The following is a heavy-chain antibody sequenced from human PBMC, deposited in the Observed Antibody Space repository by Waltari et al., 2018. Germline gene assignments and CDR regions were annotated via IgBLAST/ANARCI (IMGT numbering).Heavy chain of an antibody. CDR3: ARVDYTNYVPWFDP. CDR1: GYTFTGYY. Sequence: QVQLVQSGAEVKKPGASVKVPCKASGYTFTGYYMHWVRQAPGQGLEWMGRINPNSGVTNYAQKFQGRVTMTRDTSISTAYMELSSLRSDDTAVYYCARVDYTNYVPWFDPWGQGTLVTVSS. D-gene: IGHD4-4*01. J-gene: IGHJ5*02. CDR2: INPNSGVT. V-gene: IGHV1-2*06.